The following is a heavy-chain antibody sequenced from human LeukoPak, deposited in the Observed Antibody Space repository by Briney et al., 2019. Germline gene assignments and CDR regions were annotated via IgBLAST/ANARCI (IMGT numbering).Heavy chain of an antibody. CDR2: ISGSGGST. CDR3: AIRGGYCSGGSCPNY. D-gene: IGHD2-15*01. Sequence: GGSLRLSCAASGFTFSDYYMSWIRQAPGKGLEWVSAISGSGGSTYYADSVKGRFTISRDNSKNTLYLQMNSLRAEDTAVYYCAIRGGYCSGGSCPNYWGQGTLVTVSS. CDR1: GFTFSDYY. J-gene: IGHJ4*02. V-gene: IGHV3-23*01.